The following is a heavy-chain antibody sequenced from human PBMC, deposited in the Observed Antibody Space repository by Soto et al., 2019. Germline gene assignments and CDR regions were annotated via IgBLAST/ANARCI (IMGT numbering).Heavy chain of an antibody. CDR1: GGSVISYY. V-gene: IGHV4-59*02. CDR3: ARIFSGGSVDV. J-gene: IGHJ4*02. Sequence: SETLSLTCTVSGGSVISYYWSWIRQPPERGLEWIGYMYYSGSPYYHPSLKSRLTISVDTSKNQSSLNLTSVTAADTAVYYCARIFSGGSVDVWGQGTLVTVSS. CDR2: MYYSGSP. D-gene: IGHD3-10*01.